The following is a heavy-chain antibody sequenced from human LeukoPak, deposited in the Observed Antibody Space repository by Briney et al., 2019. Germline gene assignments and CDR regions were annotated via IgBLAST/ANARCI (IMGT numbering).Heavy chain of an antibody. J-gene: IGHJ4*02. CDR1: GGSISSGGYS. V-gene: IGHV4-30-2*01. CDR2: IYHSGST. D-gene: IGHD6-13*01. Sequence: SETLSLTCAVSGGSISSGGYSWSWIRQPPGKGLEWIGYIYHSGSTYYNPSLKSRVTISVDRSKNQFSLKLSSVTAADTAVYYCARASIAAAGLGVDFDYWGQGTLVTVSS. CDR3: ARASIAAAGLGVDFDY.